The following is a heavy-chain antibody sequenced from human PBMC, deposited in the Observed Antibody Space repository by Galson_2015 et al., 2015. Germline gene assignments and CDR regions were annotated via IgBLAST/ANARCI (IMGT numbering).Heavy chain of an antibody. CDR3: ARVGEQVNGMDV. CDR1: GFTFSSYS. V-gene: IGHV3-21*01. CDR2: ISSSSSYI. D-gene: IGHD3-16*01. J-gene: IGHJ6*02. Sequence: SLRLSCAASGFTFSSYSMNWVRQAPGKGLEWVSSISSSSSYIYYADSVKGRFTISRDNAKNSLYLQMNSLRAEDTAVYYCARVGEQVNGMDVWGQGTTVSVSS.